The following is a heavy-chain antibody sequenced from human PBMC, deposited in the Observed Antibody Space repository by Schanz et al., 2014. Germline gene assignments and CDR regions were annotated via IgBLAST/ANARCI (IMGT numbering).Heavy chain of an antibody. CDR2: ISDGGQTT. Sequence: EVQLVESGGGLVQPGGSLRLSCAASGFTFGIYAMSWVRQAPGKGLQWVSSISDGGQTTYYADSLKGRFTISRDNSKNTVHLQMNSLRAEDTAVYFCAKDRWRATVMVDAFDIWGQGTKVTVSS. V-gene: IGHV3-23*04. CDR3: AKDRWRATVMVDAFDI. CDR1: GFTFGIYA. D-gene: IGHD4-4*01. J-gene: IGHJ3*02.